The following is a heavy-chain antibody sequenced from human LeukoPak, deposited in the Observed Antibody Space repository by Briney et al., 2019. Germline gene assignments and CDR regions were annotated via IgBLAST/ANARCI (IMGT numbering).Heavy chain of an antibody. CDR2: INPNSGGT. Sequence: ASVKVSCKASGGTFSTFGISWVRQAPGQGLEWMGWINPNSGGTNYAQKFQGRVTMTRDTSISTAYMELSRLRSDDTAVYYCARIVGLDAFDIWGQGTMVTVSS. V-gene: IGHV1-2*02. CDR3: ARIVGLDAFDI. J-gene: IGHJ3*02. CDR1: GGTFSTFG. D-gene: IGHD3-16*02.